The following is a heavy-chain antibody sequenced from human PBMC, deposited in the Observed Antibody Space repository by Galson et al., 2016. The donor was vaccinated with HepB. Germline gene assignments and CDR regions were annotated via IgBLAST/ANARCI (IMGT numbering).Heavy chain of an antibody. CDR2: IIPIFGTA. J-gene: IGHJ6*03. Sequence: SVKVSCKASGGTFSSYAIYWVRQAPGQGLEWMGGIIPIFGTANYAQKFQGRVTITADESTSTAYMELSSLRSEDTAMYYCVRDHIAVAAMDVWGKGTTVTVSS. CDR3: VRDHIAVAAMDV. CDR1: GGTFSSYA. V-gene: IGHV1-69*13. D-gene: IGHD6-19*01.